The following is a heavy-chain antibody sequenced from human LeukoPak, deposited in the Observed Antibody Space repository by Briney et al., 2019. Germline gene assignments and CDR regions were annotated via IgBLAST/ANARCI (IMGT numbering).Heavy chain of an antibody. D-gene: IGHD3-22*01. Sequence: GGSLRLSCAASGFTFRSYEMNWVRQAPGKGLEWVSYISSSGSTIYYTDSVKGRFTISRDNAKNSLYLQMNSLRAEDTAVYYCARGRSGWDYWGQGTLATVSS. J-gene: IGHJ4*02. V-gene: IGHV3-48*03. CDR3: ARGRSGWDY. CDR2: ISSSGSTI. CDR1: GFTFRSYE.